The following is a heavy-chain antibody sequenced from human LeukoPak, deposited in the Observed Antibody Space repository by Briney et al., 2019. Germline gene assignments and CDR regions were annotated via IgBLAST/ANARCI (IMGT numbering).Heavy chain of an antibody. V-gene: IGHV1-69*05. CDR2: IIPIFGTA. J-gene: IGHJ6*03. Sequence: ASVKVSCEASGGTFSSYAISWVRQAPGQGLEWMGGIIPIFGTANYAQKFQGRVTITTDESTSTAYMELSSLRSEDTAVYYCARGKGGGGGYYWYMDVWGKGTTVTVSS. CDR3: ARGKGGGGGYYWYMDV. CDR1: GGTFSSYA.